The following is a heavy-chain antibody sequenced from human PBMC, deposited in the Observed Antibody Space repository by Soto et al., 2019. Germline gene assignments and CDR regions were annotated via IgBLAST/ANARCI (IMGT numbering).Heavy chain of an antibody. D-gene: IGHD6-13*01. CDR3: ARPSSNWYPSFDD. Sequence: QLHLQESGPGLVKPSETLSLTCTVSDASIRSGSYYWGWIRQPPGKGLEWIGNIYYSGDTYYNPSLKSRVTISVDTSKNQFSLKLSSVTAADTAVYYCARPSSNWYPSFDDWGQGTLVTVSS. V-gene: IGHV4-39*01. CDR1: DASIRSGSYY. J-gene: IGHJ4*02. CDR2: IYYSGDT.